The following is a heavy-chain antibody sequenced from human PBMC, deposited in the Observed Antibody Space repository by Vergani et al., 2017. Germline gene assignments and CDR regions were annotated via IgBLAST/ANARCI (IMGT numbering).Heavy chain of an antibody. D-gene: IGHD6-13*01. J-gene: IGHJ6*02. CDR3: ARDNDASIAAADYYYYGMDV. CDR1: GYTFTSYA. Sequence: QVQLVQSGSELKKPGASVKVSCKASGYTFTSYAMNWVRQAPGQGLEWMGWINTNTGNPTYAQGFTGRFVFSLDTSVSTAYPQISSLKAEDTAVYYCARDNDASIAAADYYYYGMDVWGQGTTVTVSS. V-gene: IGHV7-4-1*02. CDR2: INTNTGNP.